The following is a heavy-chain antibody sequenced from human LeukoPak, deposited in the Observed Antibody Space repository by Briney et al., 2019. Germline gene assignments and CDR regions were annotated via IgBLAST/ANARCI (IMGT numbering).Heavy chain of an antibody. CDR2: ISYDGSNK. CDR1: GFTFSSYA. J-gene: IGHJ6*02. V-gene: IGHV3-30-3*01. Sequence: PGGSLRLSCAASGFTFSSYAMPWVRQAPGKGLEWVAVISYDGSNKYYADSVKGRFTISRDNSKNTLYLQMNSLRAEDTAVYYCARENCSSTSCYIYNYGMDVWGQGTTVTVSS. CDR3: ARENCSSTSCYIYNYGMDV. D-gene: IGHD2-2*02.